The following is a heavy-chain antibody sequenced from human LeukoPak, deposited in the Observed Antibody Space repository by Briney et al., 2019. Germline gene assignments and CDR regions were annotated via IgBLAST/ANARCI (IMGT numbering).Heavy chain of an antibody. CDR2: IKQDGSEK. CDR1: GFTFSNYW. CDR3: ARDVGATPGYFDY. D-gene: IGHD1-26*01. V-gene: IGHV3-7*01. J-gene: IGHJ4*02. Sequence: GGSLRLSCAASGFTFSNYWMSWVRQAPGKGLEWVANIKQDGSEKYYVDSVKGRFTISRDNTKSSLYLQMNSLRAEDTAVYYCARDVGATPGYFDYWGQGTLVTVSS.